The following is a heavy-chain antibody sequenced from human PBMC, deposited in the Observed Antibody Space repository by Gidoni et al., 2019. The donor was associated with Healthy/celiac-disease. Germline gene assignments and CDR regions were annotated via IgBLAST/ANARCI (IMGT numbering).Heavy chain of an antibody. J-gene: IGHJ5*02. CDR1: GFPFDDYA. CDR3: AKERRYSSSSGAFDP. CDR2: MSWNSGSI. V-gene: IGHV3-9*01. Sequence: EVQLVESGGGLVQPGRSLRLSCAASGFPFDDYAMHWVLQAPGKGLEWVSGMSWNSGSIDYADAVKGRFTIYRDNAKNSLYLQMNSLRAEDTALYYCAKERRYSSSSGAFDPWGQGTLVTVSS. D-gene: IGHD6-6*01.